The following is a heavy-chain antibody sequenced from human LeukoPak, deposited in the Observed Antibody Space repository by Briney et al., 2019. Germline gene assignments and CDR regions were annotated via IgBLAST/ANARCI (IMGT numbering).Heavy chain of an antibody. V-gene: IGHV1-2*02. CDR2: INPSSGDA. Sequence: ASVTVPCKSSGYFFRDYYMHWVRQAPGQGLGGVRWINPSSGDANYAQKFQGRVTMTSDTSTSTAYLELNRPRADDTAIYFCARDVHDYGGNSVFDYWGQGSLVIVSS. D-gene: IGHD4-23*01. J-gene: IGHJ4*01. CDR1: GYFFRDYY. CDR3: ARDVHDYGGNSVFDY.